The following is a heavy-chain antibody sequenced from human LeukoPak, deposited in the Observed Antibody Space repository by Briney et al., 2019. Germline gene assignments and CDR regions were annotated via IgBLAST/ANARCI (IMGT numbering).Heavy chain of an antibody. CDR3: AKGTYTAYNSGCAY. J-gene: IGHJ4*02. V-gene: IGHV3-23*01. CDR1: GFTFSSYA. Sequence: GGSLRLSCAASGFTFSSYAMSWVRQAPGKGLEWVSAISGSDGSTYYADSVKGRFTISRDNSRNTLYLQMNSLRTEDTALYYCAKGTYTAYNSGCAYWGQGTLVTVSS. CDR2: ISGSDGST. D-gene: IGHD5-24*01.